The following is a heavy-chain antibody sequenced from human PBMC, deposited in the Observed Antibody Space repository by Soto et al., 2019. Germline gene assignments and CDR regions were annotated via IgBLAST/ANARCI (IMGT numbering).Heavy chain of an antibody. CDR1: GRSISSSSYY. J-gene: IGHJ2*01. CDR3: AVGYCISASRQLSWYFDL. CDR2: IYYSGST. D-gene: IGHD2-2*01. Sequence: SETLSLTCTVSGRSISSSSYYWGWIRQPPGKGLEWIGSIYYSGSTYYNPSLKSRVTISLDTSKNQFALRLSSVTAADMSLYYCAVGYCISASRQLSWYFDLWGRGTLVTIS. V-gene: IGHV4-39*01.